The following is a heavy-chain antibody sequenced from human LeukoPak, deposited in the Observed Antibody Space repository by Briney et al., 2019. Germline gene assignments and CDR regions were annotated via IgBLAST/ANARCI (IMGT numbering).Heavy chain of an antibody. D-gene: IGHD2-2*01. CDR2: INSDGSST. J-gene: IGHJ6*02. CDR1: GFTFSSYW. V-gene: IGHV3-74*01. Sequence: QTGGSLRLSCAASGFTFSSYWMHWVRHAPGKGLVWVSRINSDGSSTSYADSVKGRFTISRDNAKNTLYLQMNSLRAEDTAVYYCARDEVGWEYQLLLAHYYYGMDVWGQGTTVTVSS. CDR3: ARDEVGWEYQLLLAHYYYGMDV.